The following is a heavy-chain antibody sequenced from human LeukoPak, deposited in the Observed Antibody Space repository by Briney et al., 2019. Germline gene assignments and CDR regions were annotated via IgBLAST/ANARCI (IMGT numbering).Heavy chain of an antibody. CDR3: ARVKDFWSGKGFDY. Sequence: GASVKVSCKASGYTFTGYYMHWVRQAPGQGLEWMGWINPNSGGTNYAQKFQGRVTMTRDTSISTAYMELSRLRSDDTAVYYCARVKDFWSGKGFDYWGQETLVTVSS. CDR2: INPNSGGT. CDR1: GYTFTGYY. V-gene: IGHV1-2*02. J-gene: IGHJ4*02. D-gene: IGHD3-3*01.